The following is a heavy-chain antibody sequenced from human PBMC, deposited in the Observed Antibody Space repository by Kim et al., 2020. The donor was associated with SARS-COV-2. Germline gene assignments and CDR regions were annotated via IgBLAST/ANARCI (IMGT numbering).Heavy chain of an antibody. CDR3: ARDLGFLEWSYYYYGMDV. V-gene: IGHV3-30*01. Sequence: KGRFTISRDNSKNTLYPQMNSLGAEDTAVYYCARDLGFLEWSYYYYGMDVWGQGTTVTVSS. D-gene: IGHD3-3*02. J-gene: IGHJ6*02.